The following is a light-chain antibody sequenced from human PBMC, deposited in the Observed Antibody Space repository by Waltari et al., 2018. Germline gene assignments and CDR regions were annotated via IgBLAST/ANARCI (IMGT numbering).Light chain of an antibody. CDR2: AVS. Sequence: HSALTQPRSVSGSPGQSVAISCTGTSTDAGLYNFVSWYQQHPGKVPKLIIYAVSQRPTGVPDRFSGSKSGNTASLTISGLQADDEADYYCLSCAANDICVFGGGTQLTV. J-gene: IGLJ2*01. CDR3: LSCAANDICV. V-gene: IGLV2-11*01. CDR1: STDAGLYNF.